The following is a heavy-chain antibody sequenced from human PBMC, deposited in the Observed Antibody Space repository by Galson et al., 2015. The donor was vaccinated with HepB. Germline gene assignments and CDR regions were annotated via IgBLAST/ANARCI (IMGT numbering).Heavy chain of an antibody. V-gene: IGHV3-21*01. CDR2: INSGGNLI. J-gene: IGHJ6*03. Sequence: SLRLSCAASGFTISSYSMNWVRQAPGKGLEWVSSINSGGNLIYYADSVKGRFIISKDNAKNSLYLQMNSLRAEDTAVYHCAKVFYDFRTGYGGSDFYYYYMDVWGKGTTVTVSS. D-gene: IGHD3-3*01. CDR1: GFTISSYS. CDR3: AKVFYDFRTGYGGSDFYYYYMDV.